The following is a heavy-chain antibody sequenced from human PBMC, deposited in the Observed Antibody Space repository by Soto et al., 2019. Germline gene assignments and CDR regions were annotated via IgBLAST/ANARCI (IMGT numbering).Heavy chain of an antibody. CDR1: GYTXSGYY. D-gene: IGHD3-10*01. CDR3: ARGLRITMVRGVFPLNN. V-gene: IGHV1-2*04. Sequence: SXKVSFKASGYTXSGYYMNLVRQAPGQGLEWMGWINHNSGGTNYAQKSQGWVTMTRDTSISTAYIELSRLRYDDTAVYYCARGLRITMVRGVFPLNNWGQGTLVTVSS. CDR2: INHNSGGT. J-gene: IGHJ4*02.